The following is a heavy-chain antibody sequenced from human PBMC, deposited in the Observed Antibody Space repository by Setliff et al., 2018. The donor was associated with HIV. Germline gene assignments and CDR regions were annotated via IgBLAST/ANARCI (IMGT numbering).Heavy chain of an antibody. D-gene: IGHD3-22*01. J-gene: IGHJ3*02. CDR2: ISPDANTK. Sequence: PGGSLRLSCVASGFTFNIHWMTWVRQAPGRGLEFVGNISPDANTKNYMDSVKGRFTMSRDNSDDSFYLQMNSLRLEDTAVYYCATKYYDSSGQPSDAFDIWGQGTVVTVSS. CDR3: ATKYYDSSGQPSDAFDI. V-gene: IGHV3-7*01. CDR1: GFTFNIHW.